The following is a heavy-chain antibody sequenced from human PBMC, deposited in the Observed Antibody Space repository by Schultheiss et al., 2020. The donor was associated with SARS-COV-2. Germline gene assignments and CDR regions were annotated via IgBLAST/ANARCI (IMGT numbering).Heavy chain of an antibody. CDR1: GFTFSDYY. CDR2: ISSSGSTI. CDR3: ARDRAYYYDSSGTPRVAREGYYGMDV. V-gene: IGHV3-11*01. D-gene: IGHD3-22*01. J-gene: IGHJ6*02. Sequence: GGSLRLSCAASGFTFSDYYMSWIRQAPGKGLEWVSYISSSGSTIYYADSVKGRFTISRDNAKNSLYLQMNSLRAEDTAVYYCARDRAYYYDSSGTPRVAREGYYGMDVWGQGTTVTVSS.